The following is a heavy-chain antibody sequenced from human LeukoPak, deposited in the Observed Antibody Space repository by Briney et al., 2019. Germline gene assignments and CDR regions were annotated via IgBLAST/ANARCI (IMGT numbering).Heavy chain of an antibody. D-gene: IGHD3-16*01. J-gene: IGHJ5*02. Sequence: PGGSLRLSCAASGFTFRTYAMIWVRQAPGKGLEWVSGISYDGGATFYAGSVKGRFTISRDNSKSTLYLQMNSLRAEDTAIYYCAKLYESATTTWGQGTLATVSS. V-gene: IGHV3-23*01. CDR1: GFTFRTYA. CDR3: AKLYESATTT. CDR2: ISYDGGAT.